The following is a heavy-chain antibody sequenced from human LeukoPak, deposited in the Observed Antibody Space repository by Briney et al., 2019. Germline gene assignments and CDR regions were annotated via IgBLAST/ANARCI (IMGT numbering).Heavy chain of an antibody. CDR1: GGSISSYY. CDR2: IYTSGRT. CDR3: ARGLRKYYYYGMDV. Sequence: SETLSLTCTVSGGSISSYYWSWIRQPAGKGLEWIGRIYTSGRTNYNPSLKSRVTMSVDTSKNQFSLRLSSVTAADTAVYYCARGLRKYYYYGMDVWGQGTTVTVSS. V-gene: IGHV4-4*07. J-gene: IGHJ6*02.